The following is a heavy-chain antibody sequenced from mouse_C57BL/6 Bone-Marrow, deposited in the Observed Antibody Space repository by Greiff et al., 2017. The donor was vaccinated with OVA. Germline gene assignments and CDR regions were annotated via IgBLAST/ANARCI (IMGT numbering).Heavy chain of an antibody. CDR1: GYTFTSYW. J-gene: IGHJ4*01. CDR3: ARRGITTVVAHYYAMDY. Sequence: QVQLQQPGAELVRPGTSVKLSCKASGYTFTSYWMHWVKQRPGQGLEWIGVIDPSDSYTNYNQKFKGKATLTVGTSSSTAYMQLSSLTSEDSAVYYCARRGITTVVAHYYAMDYWGQGTSVTVSS. V-gene: IGHV1-59*01. D-gene: IGHD1-1*01. CDR2: IDPSDSYT.